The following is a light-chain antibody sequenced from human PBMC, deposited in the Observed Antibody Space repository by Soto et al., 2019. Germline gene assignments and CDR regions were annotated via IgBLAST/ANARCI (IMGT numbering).Light chain of an antibody. CDR1: QSVSSNY. V-gene: IGKV3-20*01. Sequence: EIVLTQSPGTLSLSPGERATLSCRASQSVSSNYLAWYQQKPGQAPRLLIYGASSRATGIPYRFSGSGSGTDFTFTISRLEPEDFALYYCQQYGSSLFPFGPGTKVDIK. CDR2: GAS. J-gene: IGKJ3*01. CDR3: QQYGSSLFP.